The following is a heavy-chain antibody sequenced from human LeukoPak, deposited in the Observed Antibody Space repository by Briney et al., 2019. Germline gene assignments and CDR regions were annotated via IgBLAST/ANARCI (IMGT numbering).Heavy chain of an antibody. CDR2: TYHSGIT. CDR1: GYSITSGYY. V-gene: IGHV4-38-2*02. J-gene: IGHJ4*02. Sequence: SETLSLTCTVSGYSITSGYYWAWIRQPPGKGLEWIGHTYHSGITYDNPSLKSRATISVDTSKNQFSLKLTSVTAADTAVYYCARETTQYSGYDYWGQGALVTVSS. CDR3: ARETTQYSGYDY. D-gene: IGHD5-12*01.